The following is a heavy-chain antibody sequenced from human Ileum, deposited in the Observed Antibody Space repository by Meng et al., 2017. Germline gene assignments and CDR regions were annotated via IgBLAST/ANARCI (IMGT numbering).Heavy chain of an antibody. CDR2: FYHGGIT. Sequence: SETLSLTCSVSGFSITSPYYCGWIRQPPGKGLEWSGSFYHGGITYYNPSTHHNPSLRSRVTISADTSKNQFSLKVRAVSAADTAVYYCARNVKSRCYYPYYFDYWGQETLVTVSS. V-gene: IGHV4-38-2*02. CDR3: ARNVKSRCYYPYYFDY. J-gene: IGHJ4*02. D-gene: IGHD3-22*01. CDR1: GFSITSPYY.